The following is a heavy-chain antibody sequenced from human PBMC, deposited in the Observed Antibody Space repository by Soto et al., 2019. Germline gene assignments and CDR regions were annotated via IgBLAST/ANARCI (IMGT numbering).Heavy chain of an antibody. V-gene: IGHV4-4*02. CDR3: ARAPGVVVSTDDAFDI. CDR1: GGSVSSSNW. D-gene: IGHD2-21*01. J-gene: IGHJ3*02. Sequence: QVQLQESGPGLVKPSGTLSLTCAVSGGSVSSSNWWSWVRQSPGKGLEWMGESYHSGSAHYNPSLKSRAIISVDKSKNQFSLRLTSVTAADTAVYYCARAPGVVVSTDDAFDIWGPGTRVIVSS. CDR2: SYHSGSA.